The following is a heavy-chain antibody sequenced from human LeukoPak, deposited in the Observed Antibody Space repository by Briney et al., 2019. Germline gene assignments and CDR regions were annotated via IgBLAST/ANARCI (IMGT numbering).Heavy chain of an antibody. J-gene: IGHJ3*02. CDR1: GFTFTDSY. V-gene: IGHV3-11*06. D-gene: IGHD3-10*01. Sequence: PGGSLRLSCAASGFTFTDSYMTWVRQAPGKGLEWLSYISGSGGDTNYADSVRGRFTISRDNAKNSLYLQMNSLRAEDTAVYYCARDTRKYYYGSGSYGTDAFDIWGQGTMVTVSS. CDR3: ARDTRKYYYGSGSYGTDAFDI. CDR2: ISGSGGDT.